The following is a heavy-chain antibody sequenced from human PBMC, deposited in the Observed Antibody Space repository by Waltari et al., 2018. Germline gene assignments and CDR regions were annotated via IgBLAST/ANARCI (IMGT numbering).Heavy chain of an antibody. CDR3: ARVARKTYSSPVPGRDYYYGMDV. V-gene: IGHV3-74*01. CDR1: GFTFSRYW. D-gene: IGHD6-13*01. Sequence: EEQLVESGGGLIQPGESLRVSCAVSGFTFSRYWMNWVRQAPGKGLGWVARIKSDGSDTSYADSVKGRFTISRDNAKNTVYLQMKSLRAEDTAVYYCARVARKTYSSPVPGRDYYYGMDVWGLGTTVTVSS. CDR2: IKSDGSDT. J-gene: IGHJ6*02.